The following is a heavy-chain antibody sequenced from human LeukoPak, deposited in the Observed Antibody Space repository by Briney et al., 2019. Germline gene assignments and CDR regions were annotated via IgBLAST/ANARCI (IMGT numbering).Heavy chain of an antibody. CDR3: ARHPTAMVTYFDY. J-gene: IGHJ4*02. CDR2: IIPIFGTA. V-gene: IGHV1-69*13. Sequence: ASVKVSCKASGGTFSSYAISWVRQAPGQGLEWMGGIIPIFGTANYAQRFQGRVTITADESTSTAYMELSSLRSEDTAVYYCARHPTAMVTYFDYWGQGTLVTVSS. CDR1: GGTFSSYA. D-gene: IGHD5-18*01.